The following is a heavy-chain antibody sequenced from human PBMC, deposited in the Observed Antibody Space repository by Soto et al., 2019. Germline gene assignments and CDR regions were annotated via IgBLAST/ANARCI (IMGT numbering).Heavy chain of an antibody. CDR1: CGSISTSRSY. J-gene: IGHJ5*02. CDR2: IFYSGST. V-gene: IGHV4-39*01. Sequence: SETQSLTCSVSCGSISTSRSYWAWIRQPPGKGLEWLANIFYSGSTFYNPSLASRVSVSVDTSKNEFSLKLRSVTAADTAVYFCARQPTTGDTDLWFDPWGQGTLVTVSS. D-gene: IGHD2-21*01. CDR3: ARQPTTGDTDLWFDP.